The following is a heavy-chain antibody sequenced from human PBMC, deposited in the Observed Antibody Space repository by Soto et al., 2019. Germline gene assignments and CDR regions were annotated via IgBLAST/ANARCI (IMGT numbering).Heavy chain of an antibody. J-gene: IGHJ4*02. Sequence: REYLKISCKGSGKRFTTYWIGWVGQMRGKGLEWMGIIYPGDSDTRYSPSFQGQVTISADKSISTAYLQWSSLKASDTAMYYCARHISYGPSKWGQGTLVTVSS. CDR3: ARHISYGPSK. V-gene: IGHV5-51*01. D-gene: IGHD3-10*01. CDR2: IYPGDSDT. CDR1: GKRFTTYW.